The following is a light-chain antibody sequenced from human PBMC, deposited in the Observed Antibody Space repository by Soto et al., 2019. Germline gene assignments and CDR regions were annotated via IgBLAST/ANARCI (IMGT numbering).Light chain of an antibody. Sequence: EIVLTQSPATLSLSPGERATLSCRASQSVSSYLAWYQQKPGQAPRLLIYDASNRATGIPARFSGSGSGTDFTLTISSLEPEDFAVYYCQQPYTFGQGTKLENK. CDR2: DAS. V-gene: IGKV3-11*01. CDR1: QSVSSY. CDR3: QQPYT. J-gene: IGKJ2*01.